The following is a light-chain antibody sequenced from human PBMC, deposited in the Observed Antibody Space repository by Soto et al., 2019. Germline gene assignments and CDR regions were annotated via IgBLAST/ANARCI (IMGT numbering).Light chain of an antibody. CDR1: QSVSSN. CDR2: GAS. J-gene: IGKJ4*01. CDR3: QQYNNWPLT. V-gene: IGKV3D-15*03. Sequence: EVVLTQSPGTLSVSPGEKATLSCRASQSVSSNLVWYQQKPGQAPRLLVHGASIRAAGIPARFSGSGSGTDFTLTISTVESEDFAIYYCQQYNNWPLTFGGGTKVDNK.